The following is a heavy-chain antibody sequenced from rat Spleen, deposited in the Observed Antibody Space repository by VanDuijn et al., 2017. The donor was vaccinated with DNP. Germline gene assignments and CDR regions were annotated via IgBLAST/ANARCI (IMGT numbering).Heavy chain of an antibody. V-gene: IGHV5-17*01. CDR3: ARHGALINYGGWGNFYY. CDR1: GFTFSDYA. CDR2: IIYDGSST. D-gene: IGHD1-11*01. J-gene: IGHJ2*01. Sequence: EVQLVESGGGLVQPGRSLKLSCAASGFTFSDYAMAWVRQAPKKGLEWVATIIYDGSSTYYRDSVKGRFTISRDNAKSTLYLQMDSLRSEDTANYYFARHGALINYGGWGNFYYWGQGVMVTVSS.